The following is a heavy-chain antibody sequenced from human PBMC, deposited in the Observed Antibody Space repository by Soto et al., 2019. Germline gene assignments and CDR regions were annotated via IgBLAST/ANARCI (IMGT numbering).Heavy chain of an antibody. CDR2: IYYSGGT. J-gene: IGHJ6*02. CDR1: GGSISSSSYF. Sequence: SETLSLTCTVSGGSISSSSYFWGWIRQPPGKGLEWIGSIYYSGGTYYNPSLKSRVTISVDTSKNQFSLKLTSVTAADTAVYYCARCGTTTPYDMDGWGQGTTVTVSS. CDR3: ARCGTTTPYDMDG. V-gene: IGHV4-39*01. D-gene: IGHD4-17*01.